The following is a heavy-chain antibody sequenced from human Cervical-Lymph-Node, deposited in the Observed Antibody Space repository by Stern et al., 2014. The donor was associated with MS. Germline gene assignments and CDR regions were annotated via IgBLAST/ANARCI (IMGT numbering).Heavy chain of an antibody. CDR1: GGTFSTNA. CDR3: ARNRLRFGGPSSRRGSGMDV. D-gene: IGHD3-3*01. J-gene: IGHJ6*02. V-gene: IGHV1-69*12. Sequence: VQLVQSGAEVKKPGSSVTVSCKTSGGTFSTNALSWVRQAPGQGLEWVGGIIPMFGTPFYAQDFQGRVTIIADESKSIVHLEVTSLRYNDTAVYFCARNRLRFGGPSSRRGSGMDVWGQGTRVTVSS. CDR2: IIPMFGTP.